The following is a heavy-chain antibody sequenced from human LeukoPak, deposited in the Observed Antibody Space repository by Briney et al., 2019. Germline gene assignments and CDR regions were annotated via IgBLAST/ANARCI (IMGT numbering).Heavy chain of an antibody. CDR1: GSTFSAYT. CDR2: VSGDGRRT. V-gene: IGHV3-43*02. Sequence: GGSLRLSCAASGSTFSAYTMNWVRQSPGKGLEWVSLVSGDGRRTYYADSVKGRFTISRDNSKNSLYLQMNSLRTEDTALYYCAKDRGGYFDIWGQGTMVTVSS. CDR3: AKDRGGYFDI. D-gene: IGHD6-25*01. J-gene: IGHJ3*02.